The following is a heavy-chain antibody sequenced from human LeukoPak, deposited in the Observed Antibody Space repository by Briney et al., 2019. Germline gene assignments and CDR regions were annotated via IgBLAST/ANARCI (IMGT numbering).Heavy chain of an antibody. CDR2: INHSGST. D-gene: IGHD2-2*01. V-gene: IGHV4-34*01. CDR1: GGSFSGYY. CDR3: ARLTRHIVVVPAAMPQFDP. J-gene: IGHJ5*02. Sequence: SETLSLTCAVYGGSFSGYYWSWIRQPPGKGLEGIGEINHSGSTNYNPSLKSRVTISVDTSKNQFSLKLSSVTAADTAVYYCARLTRHIVVVPAAMPQFDPWGQGTLVTVSS.